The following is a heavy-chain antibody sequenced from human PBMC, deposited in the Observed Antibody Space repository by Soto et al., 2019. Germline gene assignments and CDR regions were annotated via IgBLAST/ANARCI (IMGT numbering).Heavy chain of an antibody. J-gene: IGHJ4*02. CDR3: ARHLHPTTGYCPSTSCYHFDY. CDR2: IYYRGGT. V-gene: IGHV4-39*01. CDR1: GDSISSSRSY. D-gene: IGHD2-2*01. Sequence: SETLSLPDTVSGDSISSSRSYWGWVRPPPGTGLAWIGSIYYRGGTYSSPSLKSRVTISVDTSKTHFSMKLTPVTAADTAVYYCARHLHPTTGYCPSTSCYHFDYWGQGTLVTVSS.